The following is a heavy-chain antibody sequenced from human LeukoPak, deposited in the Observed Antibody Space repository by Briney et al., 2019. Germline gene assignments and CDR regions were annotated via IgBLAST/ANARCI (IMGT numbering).Heavy chain of an antibody. V-gene: IGHV4-61*02. D-gene: IGHD4-23*01. CDR1: GGSNISDTYY. CDR3: ARRAYGGKAAFGM. Sequence: PSQTLSLTCSVSGGSNISDTYYWSWIRQPAGKGLEWIGRIFSSGSTNYNPSLKSRVTMSVDTSKNQFSLKLSSVTAADTAVYYCARRAYGGKAAFGMWGQGTMVTVSS. CDR2: IFSSGST. J-gene: IGHJ3*02.